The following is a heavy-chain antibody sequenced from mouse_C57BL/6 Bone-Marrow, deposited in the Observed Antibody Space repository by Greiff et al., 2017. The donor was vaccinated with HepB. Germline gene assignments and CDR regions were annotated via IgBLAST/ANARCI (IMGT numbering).Heavy chain of an antibody. CDR1: GYTFTSYW. CDR2: INPSSGST. V-gene: IGHV1-7*01. CDR3: ARRTVVAHWYFDV. J-gene: IGHJ1*03. D-gene: IGHD1-1*01. Sequence: VQLQQSGAELAKPGASVKLSCKASGYTFTSYWMHWVKQRPGQGLEWIGYINPSSGSTKYNQKFKDKTTLTADNSSSTAYMQLSSLTYEDSAVYCCARRTVVAHWYFDVWGTGTTVTVSS.